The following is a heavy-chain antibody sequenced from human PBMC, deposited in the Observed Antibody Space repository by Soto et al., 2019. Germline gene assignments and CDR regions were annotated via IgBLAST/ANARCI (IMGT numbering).Heavy chain of an antibody. D-gene: IGHD2-2*01. CDR3: ATSNIAVVPDSRGLDV. V-gene: IGHV5-10-1*03. CDR2: IDPSSSYS. CDR1: EYKFTSFW. J-gene: IGHJ6*02. Sequence: EVQLVQSGAEVKKPGESLRISCKVPEYKFTSFWINWVRQMPGKGMEWMGKIDPSSSYSDYNPSFEGHVTFSIYKSITTAYVQWNRLGASDTAMYFCATSNIAVVPDSRGLDVWGQG.